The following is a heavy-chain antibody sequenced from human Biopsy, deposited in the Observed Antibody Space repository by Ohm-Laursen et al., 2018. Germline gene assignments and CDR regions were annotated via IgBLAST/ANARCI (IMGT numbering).Heavy chain of an antibody. J-gene: IGHJ6*02. Sequence: SDTLSLTCTVSGGSISSDYWSWIRQTPGKGLEWIGYIYYSGSTNYIPSLKSRVTISVDTSKNQFSLRLNSLTAADTAVYYCAKATNSTGWPYYYFYGMDVWGQGTTVTVSS. V-gene: IGHV4-59*07. CDR3: AKATNSTGWPYYYFYGMDV. CDR1: GGSISSDY. D-gene: IGHD2/OR15-2a*01. CDR2: IYYSGST.